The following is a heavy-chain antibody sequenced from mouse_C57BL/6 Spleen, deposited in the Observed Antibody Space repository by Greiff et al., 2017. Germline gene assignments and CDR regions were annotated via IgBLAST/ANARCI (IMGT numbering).Heavy chain of an antibody. D-gene: IGHD1-1*01. CDR3: ARWGYYGSSSYYFDY. CDR1: GYAFSSSW. V-gene: IGHV1-82*01. J-gene: IGHJ2*01. CDR2: IYPGDGDT. Sequence: VQLQQSGPELVKPGASVKISCKASGYAFSSSWMNWVKQRPGKGLEWIGRIYPGDGDTNYNGKFKGKATLTADKSSSTAYMQLSSLTSEDSSVYFGARWGYYGSSSYYFDYWGQGTTLTGSS.